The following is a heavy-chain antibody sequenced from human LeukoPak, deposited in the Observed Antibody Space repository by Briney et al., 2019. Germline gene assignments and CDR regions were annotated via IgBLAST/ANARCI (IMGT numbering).Heavy chain of an antibody. D-gene: IGHD3-3*01. J-gene: IGHJ5*02. Sequence: SDTLSLTCSVSGGSINSNSYYWRWIRQPPGKGLAWIGSIYYSGSTYYNPSLKSRVIMSVDTSKNQFSLKLSSVTAADTALYYCARHNYYNFWNALNWFDPWGQGTLVTVSS. CDR3: ARHNYYNFWNALNWFDP. CDR1: GGSINSNSYY. CDR2: IYYSGST. V-gene: IGHV4-39*01.